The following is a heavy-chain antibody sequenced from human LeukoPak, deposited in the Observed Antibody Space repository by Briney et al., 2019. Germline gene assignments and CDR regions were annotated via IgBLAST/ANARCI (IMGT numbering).Heavy chain of an antibody. CDR2: ISGSGTI. CDR1: GGSINSY. J-gene: IGHJ5*02. CDR3: ATDSGTTGEVKFDT. Sequence: PSETLSLTCIVSGGSINSYWSWIRQPAGKGLEWIGRISGSGTITYNPALQSRLTISRDTSKNQFSLKLMPVTAADTAVYYCATDSGTTGEVKFDTCGQGILVTVSS. D-gene: IGHD3-10*01. V-gene: IGHV4-4*07.